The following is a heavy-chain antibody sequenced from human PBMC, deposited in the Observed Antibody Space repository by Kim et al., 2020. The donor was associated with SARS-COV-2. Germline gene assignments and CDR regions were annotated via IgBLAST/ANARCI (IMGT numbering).Heavy chain of an antibody. D-gene: IGHD6-13*01. CDR1: GGTFSSYA. V-gene: IGHV1-69*13. Sequence: SVKVSCKASGGTFSSYAISWVRQAPGQGLEWMGGIIPIFGTANYAQKFQGRVTITADESTSTAYMELSSLRSEDTAVYYCARGIAAAGSKQAKWYYYYGMDVWGQGTSVTVSS. CDR2: IIPIFGTA. CDR3: ARGIAAAGSKQAKWYYYYGMDV. J-gene: IGHJ6*02.